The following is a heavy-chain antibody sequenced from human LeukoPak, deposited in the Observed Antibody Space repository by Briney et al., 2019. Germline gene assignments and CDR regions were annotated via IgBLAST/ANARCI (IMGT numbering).Heavy chain of an antibody. CDR2: ISGSGGST. CDR1: GFTFNNYA. V-gene: IGHV3-23*01. Sequence: PGGSLRLSCATSGFTFNNYALSWVRQVPGKGLEWVSAISGSGGSTYYADSVKGRFTISRDNSKNTLYLQMNSLRAEDTAVYYCAKDRSQRGYYDSSGYKDYWGQGTLVTVSS. CDR3: AKDRSQRGYYDSSGYKDY. J-gene: IGHJ4*02. D-gene: IGHD3-22*01.